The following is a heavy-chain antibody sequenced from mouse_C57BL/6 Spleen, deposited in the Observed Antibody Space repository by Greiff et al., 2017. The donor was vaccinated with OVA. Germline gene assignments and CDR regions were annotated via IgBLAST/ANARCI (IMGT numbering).Heavy chain of an antibody. D-gene: IGHD2-4*01. CDR1: GYTFTSYW. CDR2: IDPSDSYT. J-gene: IGHJ2*01. CDR3: ARSGDYDRYFDY. V-gene: IGHV1-69*01. Sequence: VKLQQPGAELVMPGASVKLSCKASGYTFTSYWMHWVKQRPGQGLEWIGEIDPSDSYTNYNQKFKGKSTLTVDKSSSTAYMQLSSLTSEDSAVYYCARSGDYDRYFDYWGQGTTLTVSS.